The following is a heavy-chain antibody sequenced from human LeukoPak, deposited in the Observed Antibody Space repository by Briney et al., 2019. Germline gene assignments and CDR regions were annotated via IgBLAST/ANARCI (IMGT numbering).Heavy chain of an antibody. CDR1: GGYFSHYY. D-gene: IGHD2-15*01. CDR3: ARHFRKSYCSTATCYSGWFDP. J-gene: IGHJ5*02. V-gene: IGHV4-34*01. CDR2: INHSGST. Sequence: PSETLSLTCVVYGGYFSHYYWTWIRQPPGKGLEWIGEINHSGSTSHNPSLRSRVTISIDTSNNQFSLKLSSVTAADTAVYYCARHFRKSYCSTATCYSGWFDPWGQGTLVTVSS.